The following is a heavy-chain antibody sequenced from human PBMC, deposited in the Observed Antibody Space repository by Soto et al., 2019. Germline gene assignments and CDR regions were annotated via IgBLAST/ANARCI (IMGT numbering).Heavy chain of an antibody. CDR3: AKDVGRGYSYGYGPFDY. Sequence: QVQLVESGGGVVQPGRSLRLSCAASGFTFSSYGMHWVRQAPGKGLEWVAVISYDGSNKYYADSVKGRFTISRDNSKNTLYRQMNSLRAEDTDVYYCAKDVGRGYSYGYGPFDYWGQGTLVTVSS. D-gene: IGHD5-18*01. CDR2: ISYDGSNK. J-gene: IGHJ4*02. CDR1: GFTFSSYG. V-gene: IGHV3-30*18.